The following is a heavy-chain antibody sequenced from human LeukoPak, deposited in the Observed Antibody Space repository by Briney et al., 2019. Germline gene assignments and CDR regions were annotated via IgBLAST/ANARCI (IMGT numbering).Heavy chain of an antibody. J-gene: IGHJ3*01. V-gene: IGHV3-23*01. CDR1: GFTFSVAA. CDR2: IGASGEST. CDR3: AKDIQLST. Sequence: GGSLRLSCAASGFTFSVAAMTWVRQAPGKGLEWVSLIGASGESTYYADSVKGRVTISRDNSKNTLSLQMNSLRVEDTAMYFCAKDIQLSTWGLGTMVTVSS. D-gene: IGHD5-24*01.